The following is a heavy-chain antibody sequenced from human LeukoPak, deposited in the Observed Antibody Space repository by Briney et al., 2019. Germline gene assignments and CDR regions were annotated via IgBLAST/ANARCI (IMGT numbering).Heavy chain of an antibody. D-gene: IGHD6-19*01. V-gene: IGHV4-39*07. CDR3: ARGVSGWYGSWFDP. CDR1: GGSISSSSYY. CDR2: INHSGST. J-gene: IGHJ5*02. Sequence: PSETLSLTCTVSGGSISSSSYYWGWIRQPPGKGLEWIGEINHSGSTNYNPSLKSRVTISVDTSKNQFSLKLSSVTAADTAVYYCARGVSGWYGSWFDPWGQGTLVTVSS.